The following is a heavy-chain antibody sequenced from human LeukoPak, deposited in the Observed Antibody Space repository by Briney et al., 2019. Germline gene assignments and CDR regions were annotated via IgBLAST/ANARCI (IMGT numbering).Heavy chain of an antibody. Sequence: ASVKVSCKASGYTFTSYGISWVRQAPGQGLEWMGWISAYNGNTNYAQKLQGRVTMTTDTSTSTAYMELRSLRSDDTAVYYCARDPVGSSGWYGARNWFDPWGQGTLVTVSS. J-gene: IGHJ5*02. CDR3: ARDPVGSSGWYGARNWFDP. V-gene: IGHV1-18*01. CDR2: ISAYNGNT. CDR1: GYTFTSYG. D-gene: IGHD6-19*01.